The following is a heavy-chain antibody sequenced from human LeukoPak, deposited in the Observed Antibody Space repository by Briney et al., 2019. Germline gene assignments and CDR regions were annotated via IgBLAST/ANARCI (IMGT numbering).Heavy chain of an antibody. CDR3: ARDNSYDYVWGSYRYPDY. CDR1: GYTFTSYY. V-gene: IGHV1-46*01. J-gene: IGHJ4*02. D-gene: IGHD3-16*02. Sequence: ASVKVSCKASGYTFTSYYMHWVRQAPGQGLEWMGIINPSGGSTSYAQKFQGRVTMTRDTPTSTVYMELSSLRSEDTAVYYCARDNSYDYVWGSYRYPDYWGQGTLVTVSS. CDR2: INPSGGST.